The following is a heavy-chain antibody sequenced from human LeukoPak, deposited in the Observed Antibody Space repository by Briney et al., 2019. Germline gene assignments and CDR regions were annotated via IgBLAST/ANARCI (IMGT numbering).Heavy chain of an antibody. J-gene: IGHJ4*02. CDR1: GGSISSYY. Sequence: PSETLSLTCTVSGGSISSYYWSWIRQPPGKGLEWIGYIYYSGSTNYNPSLKSRVTISVDTSKNQFSLKLSSVTAADTAVYYCVRGREGSNWGQGTLVTVSS. CDR3: VRGREGSN. CDR2: IYYSGST. V-gene: IGHV4-59*01.